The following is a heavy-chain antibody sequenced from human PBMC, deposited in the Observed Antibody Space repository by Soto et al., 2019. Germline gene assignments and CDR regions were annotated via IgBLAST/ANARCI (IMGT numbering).Heavy chain of an antibody. Sequence: GGSLRLSCATSGFTFSASAMHWVRQVSGKGLEWIARIGSKSNNYATTYAASVKGRFTISRDDSENTVYLQMNSLKTEDTAIYYCTKQIYGGNSWGQGTLVTVSS. CDR2: IGSKSNNYAT. CDR1: GFTFSASA. D-gene: IGHD2-21*02. V-gene: IGHV3-73*01. J-gene: IGHJ4*02. CDR3: TKQIYGGNS.